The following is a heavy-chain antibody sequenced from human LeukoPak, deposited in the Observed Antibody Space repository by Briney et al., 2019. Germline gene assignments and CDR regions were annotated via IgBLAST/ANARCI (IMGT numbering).Heavy chain of an antibody. CDR2: FNPNSGAT. CDR3: ARAPTTVTTDGY. J-gene: IGHJ4*02. V-gene: IGHV1-2*02. Sequence: ASVKVSCKASGYTFTDYYMHWVRQAPGQGVEWMGWFNPNSGATNYAQKFQGRVTMTRDTSIRTAYMELSRLRSDDTAVYYCARAPTTVTTDGYWGQGTLVTVSS. D-gene: IGHD4-17*01. CDR1: GYTFTDYY.